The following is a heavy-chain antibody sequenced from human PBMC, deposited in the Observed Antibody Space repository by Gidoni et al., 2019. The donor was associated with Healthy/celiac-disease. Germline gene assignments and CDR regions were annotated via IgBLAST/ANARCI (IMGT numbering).Heavy chain of an antibody. Sequence: QVQLQESGPGLVQPSETLSLTCTVSGGSISSYYWSWIRQPPGKGLEWIGYIYYSGSTNYNPSLKSRVTISVDTSKNQFSLKLSSVTAADTAVYYCASGRGYSYGFFDYWGQGTLVTVSS. CDR3: ASGRGYSYGFFDY. J-gene: IGHJ4*02. V-gene: IGHV4-59*01. CDR2: IYYSGST. CDR1: GGSISSYY. D-gene: IGHD5-18*01.